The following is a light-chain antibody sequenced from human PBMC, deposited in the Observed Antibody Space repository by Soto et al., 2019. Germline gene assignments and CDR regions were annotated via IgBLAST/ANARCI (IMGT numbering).Light chain of an antibody. CDR1: SSDVGGYNY. Sequence: QSVLTQPASVSGSPGQSIPISCTGTSSDVGGYNYVSWYQQHPGKAPKLMFYEVSNRPSGVSNRFSGSKAGNTASLTISGLQAEDEADYYCSSYTSSSTPYVFGTGTKVTVL. V-gene: IGLV2-14*01. CDR2: EVS. J-gene: IGLJ1*01. CDR3: SSYTSSSTPYV.